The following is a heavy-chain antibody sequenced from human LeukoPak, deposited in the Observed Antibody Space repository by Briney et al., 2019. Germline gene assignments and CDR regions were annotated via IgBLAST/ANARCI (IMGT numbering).Heavy chain of an antibody. D-gene: IGHD1-26*01. J-gene: IGHJ4*02. CDR3: AKDRRLGATHFDY. CDR2: ISWNSGSI. V-gene: IGHV3-9*01. Sequence: GGSLRLSCAASGFTFDDYAMHWVRQAPGKGLEWVSGISWNSGSIGYADSVKGRFTISRDNSKSTLYLQMNSLRAEDTAVYYCAKDRRLGATHFDYWGQGTLVTVSS. CDR1: GFTFDDYA.